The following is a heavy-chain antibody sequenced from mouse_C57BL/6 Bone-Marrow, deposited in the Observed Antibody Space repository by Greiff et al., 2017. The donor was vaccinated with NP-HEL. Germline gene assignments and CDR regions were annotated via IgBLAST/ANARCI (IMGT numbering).Heavy chain of an antibody. CDR3: ARWAIYYGNYDYAMDY. CDR2: IYPRSGNT. CDR1: GYTFTSYG. V-gene: IGHV1-81*01. J-gene: IGHJ4*01. Sequence: QVQLKQSGAELARPGASVKLSCKASGYTFTSYGISWVKQRTGQGLEWIGEIYPRSGNTYYNEKFKGKATLTADKSSSTAYMELRSLTSEDSAVYFCARWAIYYGNYDYAMDYWGQGTSVTVSS. D-gene: IGHD2-1*01.